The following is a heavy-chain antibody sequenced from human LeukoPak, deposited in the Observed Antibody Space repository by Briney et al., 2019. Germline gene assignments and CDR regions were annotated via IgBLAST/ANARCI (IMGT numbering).Heavy chain of an antibody. J-gene: IGHJ4*02. V-gene: IGHV1-69*13. D-gene: IGHD5-18*01. CDR3: AREYSYGYHYFDY. Sequence: SVKVSCKASGGTFSSYAISWVRQAPGQGLEWMGGIIPIFGTANYAQKFQGRVTITADESTSTAYMELSSLRSEDTAVYYCAREYSYGYHYFDYWGQGTLVTVSS. CDR1: GGTFSSYA. CDR2: IIPIFGTA.